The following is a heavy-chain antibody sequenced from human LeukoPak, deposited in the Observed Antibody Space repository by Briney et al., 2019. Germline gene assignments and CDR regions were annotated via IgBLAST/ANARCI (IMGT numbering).Heavy chain of an antibody. CDR1: GYTFTSYY. Sequence: GASVKVSCKASGYTFTSYYMHWVRQAPGQGLEWMGIINPSGGSTSYAQKFQGRVTMTRDMSTSTVYMELSSLRSEDTAVYYCARELAAAGQPNYYYYMDVWGKGTTVTVSS. V-gene: IGHV1-46*01. CDR3: ARELAAAGQPNYYYYMDV. J-gene: IGHJ6*03. D-gene: IGHD6-13*01. CDR2: INPSGGST.